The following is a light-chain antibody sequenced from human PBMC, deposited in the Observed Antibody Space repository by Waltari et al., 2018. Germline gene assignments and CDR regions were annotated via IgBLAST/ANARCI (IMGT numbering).Light chain of an antibody. Sequence: QSALTQPRSVSGSPGQSVTISCTGTSSDVGGYMYVSWYQQRPGQAPKLLIYDLTYRPSGVPDRCSGSKAGNTASLTIAGHPAEDEADYYCCSYADGNTYLFGTGTFVTVL. CDR1: SSDVGGYMY. CDR3: CSYADGNTYL. J-gene: IGLJ1*01. CDR2: DLT. V-gene: IGLV2-11*01.